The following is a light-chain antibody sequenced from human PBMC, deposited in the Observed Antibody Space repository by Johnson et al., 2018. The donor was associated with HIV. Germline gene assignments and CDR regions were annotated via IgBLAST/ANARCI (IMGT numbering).Light chain of an antibody. CDR3: GTWDSSLSAYV. CDR2: ENN. CDR1: SSNIGNNF. J-gene: IGLJ1*01. V-gene: IGLV1-51*02. Sequence: QSVLTQPPSVSAAPGQKVTISCSGSSSNIGNNFVSWYQQLPGTAPKLLIYENNKRPSGIPDRSPGSKSGTSATLGITGLQTGDEADYYCGTWDSSLSAYVFGTGTKVTV.